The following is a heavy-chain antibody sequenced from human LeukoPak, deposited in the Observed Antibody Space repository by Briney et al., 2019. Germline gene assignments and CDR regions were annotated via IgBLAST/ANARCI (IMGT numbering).Heavy chain of an antibody. CDR1: GASISIYY. CDR2: IYYSGST. V-gene: IGHV4-59*08. Sequence: SETLSLTCTVAGASISIYYWSWIRQPPGKGLEWIGYIYYSGSTNYNPSLKSRVTISVDTSSNQFSLKLNSVTAADTAVYYCARRAYGSGSFNRYHFDYWGQGTLVAVSS. J-gene: IGHJ4*02. CDR3: ARRAYGSGSFNRYHFDY. D-gene: IGHD3-10*01.